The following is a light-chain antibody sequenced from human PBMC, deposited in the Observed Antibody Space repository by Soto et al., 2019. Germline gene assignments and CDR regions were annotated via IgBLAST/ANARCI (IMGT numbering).Light chain of an antibody. V-gene: IGKV1-5*01. J-gene: IGKJ1*01. Sequence: DIQMTQSPSTLSASVGDRVTITCRASQSISTWLAWYQHKPGKAPKVLIHHASTLESGVPSRFSGSGSGTECTPTVSSLQPDDFAVYYCQEYNSYPWTFGQGTKVEVK. CDR3: QEYNSYPWT. CDR2: HAS. CDR1: QSISTW.